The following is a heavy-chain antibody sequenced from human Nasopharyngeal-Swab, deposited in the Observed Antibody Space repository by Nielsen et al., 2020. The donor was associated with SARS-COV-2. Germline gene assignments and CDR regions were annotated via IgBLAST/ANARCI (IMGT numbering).Heavy chain of an antibody. J-gene: IGHJ4*02. Sequence: ASVKVSCKASGYTFTDYYMHWVRQAPGQGLEWMGRINPNSGDTKYAQKFQGRVTVTRHKSINTAYMELSSLRSDDTAMYYCARDDGDVPGITGSGPPGGYWGQGTLVTVSS. CDR2: INPNSGDT. CDR3: ARDDGDVPGITGSGPPGGY. V-gene: IGHV1-2*06. CDR1: GYTFTDYY. D-gene: IGHD6-13*01.